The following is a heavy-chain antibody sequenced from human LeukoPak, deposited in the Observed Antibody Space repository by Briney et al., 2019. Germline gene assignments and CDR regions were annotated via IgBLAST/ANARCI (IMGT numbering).Heavy chain of an antibody. V-gene: IGHV3-48*01. D-gene: IGHD6-13*01. Sequence: GGSLRLSCVASGFTFSSYSMNWVRQAPGKGLEWVSYISSSGSTIYYADSVKGRFTISRDNAKNSLYLQMNSLRAEDTAVYYCARGSSSWFGGPYFDYWGQGTLVTVSS. CDR3: ARGSSSWFGGPYFDY. J-gene: IGHJ4*02. CDR2: ISSSGSTI. CDR1: GFTFSSYS.